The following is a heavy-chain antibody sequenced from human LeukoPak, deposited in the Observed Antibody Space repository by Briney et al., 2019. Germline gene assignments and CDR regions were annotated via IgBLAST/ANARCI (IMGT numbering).Heavy chain of an antibody. CDR2: IYYSGST. D-gene: IGHD2-15*01. Sequence: SSETLSLTCTVSGGSVSSGSYYWSWIRQPPGKGLEWIGYIYYSGSTNYNPSLKSRVTISVDTSKNQFSLKLSSVTAADTAVYYCAREAELVHCSGGSCYFDYWGQGTLVTVSS. CDR3: AREAELVHCSGGSCYFDY. J-gene: IGHJ4*02. CDR1: GGSVSSGSYY. V-gene: IGHV4-61*01.